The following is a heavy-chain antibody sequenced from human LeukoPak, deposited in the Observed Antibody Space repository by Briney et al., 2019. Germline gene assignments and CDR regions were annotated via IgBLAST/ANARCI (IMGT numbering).Heavy chain of an antibody. D-gene: IGHD6-13*01. CDR2: IKQDGREI. J-gene: IGHJ4*02. Sequence: GGSLRLSCVASEFTFSSYWMSWVRQAPGRGLEWVANIKQDGREIYYVDSVKGRFTISSDNAKKSLYLQMNSLRAEDTAVYYCARSYSRFDYWGQGTLVTVSS. CDR3: ARSYSRFDY. V-gene: IGHV3-7*01. CDR1: EFTFSSYW.